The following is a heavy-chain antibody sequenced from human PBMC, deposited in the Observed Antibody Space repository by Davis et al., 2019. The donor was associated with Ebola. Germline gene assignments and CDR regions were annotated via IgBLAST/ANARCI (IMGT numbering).Heavy chain of an antibody. CDR3: ARGNYDILTGYYKPSVYYYYGMDV. CDR2: INHSGST. CDR1: GGSISSYY. Sequence: SETLSLTCTVSGGSISSYYWSWIRQPPGKGLEWIGEINHSGSTNYNPSLKSRVTISVDTSKNQFSLKLSSVTAADTAVYYCARGNYDILTGYYKPSVYYYYGMDVGGKGTTVTVSS. J-gene: IGHJ6*04. D-gene: IGHD3-9*01. V-gene: IGHV4-34*01.